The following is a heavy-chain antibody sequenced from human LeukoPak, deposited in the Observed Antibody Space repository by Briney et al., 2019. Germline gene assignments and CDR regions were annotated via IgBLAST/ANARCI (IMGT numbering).Heavy chain of an antibody. D-gene: IGHD3-3*01. CDR2: IYSGGNT. V-gene: IGHV3-53*01. J-gene: IGHJ6*03. CDR3: ARNFWSGFYSSFYMDV. CDR1: GFTVSSNY. Sequence: GGSLRLSCAASGFTVSSNYMSWVRQAPGKGLEWASVIYSGGNTYYADSVKGRFTISRDNSKNTLYLQMNSLRAEDTAVYYCARNFWSGFYSSFYMDVWGKGTTVTVSS.